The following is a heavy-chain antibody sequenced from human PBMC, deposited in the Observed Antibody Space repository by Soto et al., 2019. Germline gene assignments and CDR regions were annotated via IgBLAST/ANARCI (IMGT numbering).Heavy chain of an antibody. V-gene: IGHV3-30-3*01. CDR3: AAAMDGSSYYFDY. Sequence: GGSLRLSXAASGFTFSSYAMHWVRQAPGKGLEWVAVISYDGSNKYYADSVKGRFTISRDNSKNTLYLQMNSLRAEDTAVYYCAAAMDGSSYYFDYWGQGTLVTVSS. CDR1: GFTFSSYA. CDR2: ISYDGSNK. D-gene: IGHD5-18*01. J-gene: IGHJ4*02.